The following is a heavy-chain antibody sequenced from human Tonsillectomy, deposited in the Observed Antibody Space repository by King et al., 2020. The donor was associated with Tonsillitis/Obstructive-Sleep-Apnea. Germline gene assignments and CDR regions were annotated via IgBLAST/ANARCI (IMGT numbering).Heavy chain of an antibody. V-gene: IGHV3-64*07. J-gene: IGHJ4*02. Sequence: VQLVESGGGLVQPGGSLRLSCAASGFTFSRYAMHWVRQAPGKGLEYVSAINSNGGSKYYADSVKGRFNISRDNSKNTLYLQMGSLRAEDMAVYYCAREDYGVSRCNDDWGQGTLVTVSS. D-gene: IGHD3-16*01. CDR3: AREDYGVSRCNDD. CDR1: GFTFSRYA. CDR2: INSNGGSK.